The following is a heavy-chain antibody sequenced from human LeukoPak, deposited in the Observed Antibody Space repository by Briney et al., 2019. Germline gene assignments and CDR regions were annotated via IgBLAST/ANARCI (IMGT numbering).Heavy chain of an antibody. D-gene: IGHD2-2*01. CDR3: ARDGPVVPAPSFDP. J-gene: IGHJ5*02. CDR2: IKQDGSEK. V-gene: IGHV3-7*01. Sequence: PGGSLRLSYAASGFTFSSYWMSWVRQAPGKGLEWVANIKQDGSEKYYVDSVKGRFTISRDNAKNSLYLQMNSLRAEDTAVYYCARDGPVVPAPSFDPWGQGTLVTVSS. CDR1: GFTFSSYW.